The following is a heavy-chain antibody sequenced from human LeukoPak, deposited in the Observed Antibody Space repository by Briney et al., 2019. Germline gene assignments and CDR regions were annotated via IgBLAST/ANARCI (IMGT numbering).Heavy chain of an antibody. D-gene: IGHD3-10*01. CDR2: ISGSGGST. J-gene: IGHJ2*01. CDR1: GFTFSSYA. V-gene: IGHV3-23*01. CDR3: AKGVVVRGVIYWYFDL. Sequence: PGGSLRLSCAASGFTFSSYAMSWVRQAPGKGLEWVSAISGSGGSTYYADSVKGRFTISRDNSKNTLYLQMNSLRAEDTAVYYCAKGVVVRGVIYWYFDLWGQGTLVTVSS.